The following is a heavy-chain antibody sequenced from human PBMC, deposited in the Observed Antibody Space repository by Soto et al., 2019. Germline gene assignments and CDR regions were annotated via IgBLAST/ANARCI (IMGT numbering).Heavy chain of an antibody. D-gene: IGHD6-13*01. J-gene: IGHJ4*02. CDR3: ALRAGPL. CDR2: ISYDGSNK. CDR1: TFTFSPYG. Sequence: GGSLRLSCAASTFTFSPYGMHWVRQAPGKGLEWVAVISYDGSNKYYADSVKGRFTISRDNSKNTLYLQMNSLRAEDTAVYYCALRAGPLGGQGTLVTVSS. V-gene: IGHV3-30-3*01.